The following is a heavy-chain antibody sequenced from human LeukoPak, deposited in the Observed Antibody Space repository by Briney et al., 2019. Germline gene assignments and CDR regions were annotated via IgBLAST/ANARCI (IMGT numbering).Heavy chain of an antibody. CDR1: GFIFSDYA. J-gene: IGHJ4*02. CDR3: ARAPDGSGAY. Sequence: GASLRLSCAASGFIFSDYAMSWVRQAPGKGLEWVAVISYDGSNKYYADSVKGRFTISRDNSKNTLYLQMNSLRAEDTAVYYCARAPDGSGAYWGQGTLVTVSS. CDR2: ISYDGSNK. V-gene: IGHV3-30-3*01. D-gene: IGHD3-10*01.